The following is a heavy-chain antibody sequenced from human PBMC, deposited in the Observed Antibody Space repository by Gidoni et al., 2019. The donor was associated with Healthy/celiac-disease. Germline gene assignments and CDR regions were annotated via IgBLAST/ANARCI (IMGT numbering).Heavy chain of an antibody. Sequence: SSYSMNWVRQAPGKGLEWVSYISSSSTIYYADSVKGRFTISRDNAKNSLYLQMNSLRAEDTAVYYCARDRGLLWFGEFFNWFDPWGQGTLVTVSS. CDR1: SSYS. CDR3: ARDRGLLWFGEFFNWFDP. D-gene: IGHD3-10*01. CDR2: ISSSSTI. V-gene: IGHV3-48*01. J-gene: IGHJ5*02.